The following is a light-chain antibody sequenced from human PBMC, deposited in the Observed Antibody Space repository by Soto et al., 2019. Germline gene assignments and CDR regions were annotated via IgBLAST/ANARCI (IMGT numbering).Light chain of an antibody. J-gene: IGLJ2*01. Sequence: QSALTQPASVSGSPGQSITISCTGTSSDVGGYDYVSWYQQHPGKAPKLMIYDVSDRPSGVSNRFSGSKSGNTASLTISGLQAEDEAYYYCSSYTTTSTQVFGGGTQLTVL. CDR1: SSDVGGYDY. CDR2: DVS. CDR3: SSYTTTSTQV. V-gene: IGLV2-14*01.